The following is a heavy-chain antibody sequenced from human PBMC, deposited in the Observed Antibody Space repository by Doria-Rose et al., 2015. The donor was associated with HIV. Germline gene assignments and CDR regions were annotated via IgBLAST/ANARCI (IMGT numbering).Heavy chain of an antibody. D-gene: IGHD6-19*01. V-gene: IGHV3-30*04. CDR2: ISYDGSNK. CDR1: GFTFSSYA. Sequence: ASGFTFSSYAMHWVRQAPGKGLEWVAVISYDGSNKYYADSVKGRFTISRDNSKNTLYLQMNSLRAEDTAVYCCARASGAAPVAGSMNYWGQGTLVTVSS. J-gene: IGHJ4*02. CDR3: ARASGAAPVAGSMNY.